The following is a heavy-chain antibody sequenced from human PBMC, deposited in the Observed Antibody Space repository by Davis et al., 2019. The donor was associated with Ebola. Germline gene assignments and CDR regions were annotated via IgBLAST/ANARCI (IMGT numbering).Heavy chain of an antibody. J-gene: IGHJ4*02. CDR3: AKEEFYYDSSGYSFSFDY. CDR2: IYSAGYA. D-gene: IGHD3-22*01. V-gene: IGHV3-53*01. CDR1: GLTVSNNY. Sequence: GESLKISCAASGLTVSNNYMAWVRQAPRKGLEWVSDIYSAGYAYSADSRFTMSRDNSKNTLYLQMNSLRAEDTAVYYCAKEEFYYDSSGYSFSFDYWGQGTLVTVSS.